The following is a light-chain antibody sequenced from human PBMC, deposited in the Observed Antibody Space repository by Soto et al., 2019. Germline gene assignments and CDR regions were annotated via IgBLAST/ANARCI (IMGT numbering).Light chain of an antibody. J-gene: IGKJ4*01. CDR2: GAS. Sequence: EVVMTQAPATLSVSPGERATLSCRASQSVGHSLAWYQHKPGQAPRLLIYGASTRATGIPARFSGSGSGTQFTLTISSLQSEDFAVYFCQQYNNWPPLIFGGGTKVDIK. CDR3: QQYNNWPPLI. V-gene: IGKV3-15*01. CDR1: QSVGHS.